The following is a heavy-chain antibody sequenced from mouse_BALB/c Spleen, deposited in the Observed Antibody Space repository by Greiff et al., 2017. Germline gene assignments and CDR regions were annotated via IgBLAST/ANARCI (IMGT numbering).Heavy chain of an antibody. Sequence: EVQLQQSGPELVKPGASVKISCKASGYTFTDYNMHWVKQSHGKSLEWIGYIYPYNGGTGYNQKFKSKATLTVDNSSSTAYMELRSLTSEDSAVYYCARGYDEGGFDYWGQGTTLTVSS. V-gene: IGHV1S29*02. D-gene: IGHD2-2*01. CDR1: GYTFTDYN. J-gene: IGHJ2*01. CDR3: ARGYDEGGFDY. CDR2: IYPYNGGT.